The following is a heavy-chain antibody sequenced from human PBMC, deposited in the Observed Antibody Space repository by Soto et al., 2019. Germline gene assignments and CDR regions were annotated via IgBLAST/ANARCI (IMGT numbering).Heavy chain of an antibody. CDR3: ARHVVIVSGGSSFDF. Sequence: SETLSLTCTVSGGSISNYYWSWIRQSPGKGLEWIGYIYSSGSTHYNPSLQNRVTISIDTSKNQVSLKVNSVTAADTAVYYCARHVVIVSGGSSFDFWGQGILVTVSS. V-gene: IGHV4-59*01. J-gene: IGHJ4*02. D-gene: IGHD3-16*01. CDR2: IYSSGST. CDR1: GGSISNYY.